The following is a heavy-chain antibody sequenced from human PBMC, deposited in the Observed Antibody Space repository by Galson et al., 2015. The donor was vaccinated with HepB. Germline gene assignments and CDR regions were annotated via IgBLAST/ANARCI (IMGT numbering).Heavy chain of an antibody. Sequence: SETLSLTCAVYGGSFSGYYWSWIRQPPGKGLEWIGEINHRGTTSYNPSLKSRVTISVDTSKNQFSLKLTSVTAADTSVYFWARGNDYHSGTFYKEDAFDIWGQGMMVTGSS. CDR1: GGSFSGYY. CDR2: INHRGTT. J-gene: IGHJ3*02. D-gene: IGHD3-10*01. V-gene: IGHV4-34*01. CDR3: ARGNDYHSGTFYKEDAFDI.